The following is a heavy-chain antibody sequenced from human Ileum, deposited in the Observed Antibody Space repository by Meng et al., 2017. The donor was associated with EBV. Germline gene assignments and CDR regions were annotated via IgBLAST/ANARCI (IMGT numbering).Heavy chain of an antibody. J-gene: IGHJ4*02. CDR1: GSSITESNS. CDR3: ARWAFIYSYGFDH. D-gene: IGHD5-18*01. V-gene: IGHV4-4*02. CDR2: IYHSGGT. Sequence: QLQLQGSGPGLGKPAGPLSLTCAVSGSSITESNSWSWVRQPPGKGLEWIGEIYHSGGTNYNPSLKSRVTISVDKSKNQISLKLNSVTAADTAVYYCARWAFIYSYGFDHWGQGTLVTVSS.